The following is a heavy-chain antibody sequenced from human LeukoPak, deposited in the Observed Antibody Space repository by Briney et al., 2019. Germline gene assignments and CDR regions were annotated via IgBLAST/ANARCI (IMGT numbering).Heavy chain of an antibody. V-gene: IGHV3-33*06. D-gene: IGHD6-13*01. Sequence: SGGSLRLSCAASGFTFDDYAMHWVRQAPGKGLEWVAVIWYDGSNKYYADSVNGRFTISRDNSKNTLYLQMNSLRAEDTAVYYCAKTLQGYVGYFDYWGQGTLVTVSS. CDR3: AKTLQGYVGYFDY. CDR1: GFTFDDYA. J-gene: IGHJ4*02. CDR2: IWYDGSNK.